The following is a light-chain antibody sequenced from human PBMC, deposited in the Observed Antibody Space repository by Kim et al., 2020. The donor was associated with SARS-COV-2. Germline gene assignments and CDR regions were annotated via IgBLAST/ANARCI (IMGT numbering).Light chain of an antibody. Sequence: QSVLTQPPSVSAAPGQKVTISCSGSSSNIGNNYVSWYQQLPGTAPKLLIYDNNKLPSGIPDRFSGSKSGTSATLGITGLQTGDEADYYCGTWDSSLSFGVFGGGTQLTVL. V-gene: IGLV1-51*01. J-gene: IGLJ2*01. CDR3: GTWDSSLSFGV. CDR1: SSNIGNNY. CDR2: DNN.